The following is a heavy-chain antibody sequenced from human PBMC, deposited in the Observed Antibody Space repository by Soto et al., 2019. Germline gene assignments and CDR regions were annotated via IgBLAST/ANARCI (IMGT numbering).Heavy chain of an antibody. D-gene: IGHD2-2*03. Sequence: SGGSLRLSCAASGFTFSSYAMSWVRQAPGKGLEWVSAISGSGGSTYYADSVKGRFTISRDNSKNTLYLQMNSLRAEDTAVYYCTGYCSSTSCYEFYYYYYMDVWGKGTTVTVSS. CDR3: TGYCSSTSCYEFYYYYYMDV. V-gene: IGHV3-23*01. J-gene: IGHJ6*03. CDR2: ISGSGGST. CDR1: GFTFSSYA.